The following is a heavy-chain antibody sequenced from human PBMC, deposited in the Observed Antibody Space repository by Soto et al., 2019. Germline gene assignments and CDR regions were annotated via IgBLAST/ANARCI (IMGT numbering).Heavy chain of an antibody. D-gene: IGHD5-12*01. CDR1: GFPFSSYA. J-gene: IGHJ4*02. CDR2: IANSGGTT. V-gene: IGHV3-23*01. CDR3: AKRIASSGSGSDS. Sequence: GSLRLSCAASGFPFSSYAMTWVRQAPGKGLEWVSGIANSGGTTFYADSVRGRFTISRDNSKNTLYLQMNNLRAEDTAIYYCAKRIASSGSGSDSWGQGTLVTVSS.